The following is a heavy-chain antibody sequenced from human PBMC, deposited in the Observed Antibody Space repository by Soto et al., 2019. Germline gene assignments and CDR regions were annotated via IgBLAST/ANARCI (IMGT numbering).Heavy chain of an antibody. J-gene: IGHJ4*02. CDR2: MTGDGRTT. Sequence: GGSLRLSCAASGSTFGDYWMHWVRQPPGKGPEWVSRMTGDGRTTQYADSVKGRFTASRDNAKSTLYLQMNSLRAEDTAVYYCATAEVDYWGPGTLVTVS. CDR1: GSTFGDYW. V-gene: IGHV3-74*03. CDR3: ATAEVDY.